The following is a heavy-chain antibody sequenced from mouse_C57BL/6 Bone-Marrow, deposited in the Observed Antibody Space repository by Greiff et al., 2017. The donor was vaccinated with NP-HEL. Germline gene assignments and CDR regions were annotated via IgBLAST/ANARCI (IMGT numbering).Heavy chain of an antibody. Sequence: QVQLQQSGTELVKPGASVKLSCKASGYTFTSYWMHWVKQRPGQGLEWIGNINPSNGGTNYNEKFKSKATLTVDKSSSTAYMQLSSLTSEDSAVYYCARSITTVVATDAMDYWGQGTSVTVSS. J-gene: IGHJ4*01. CDR3: ARSITTVVATDAMDY. CDR2: INPSNGGT. V-gene: IGHV1-53*01. CDR1: GYTFTSYW. D-gene: IGHD1-1*01.